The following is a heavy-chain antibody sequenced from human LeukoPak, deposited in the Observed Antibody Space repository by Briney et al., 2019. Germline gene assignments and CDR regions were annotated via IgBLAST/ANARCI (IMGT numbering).Heavy chain of an antibody. Sequence: HPGGSLRLSCAASGFTFSSYAMTWVRQAPGKGLEWVSTINREGDRTYYADSVKGRFTVSRDNPKKTLDLQINSLRAEDTAIYYCTNARSIFGLAPFHYWGQGTLVTVSS. CDR2: INREGDRT. V-gene: IGHV3-23*01. CDR1: GFTFSSYA. D-gene: IGHD3/OR15-3a*01. CDR3: TNARSIFGLAPFHY. J-gene: IGHJ4*02.